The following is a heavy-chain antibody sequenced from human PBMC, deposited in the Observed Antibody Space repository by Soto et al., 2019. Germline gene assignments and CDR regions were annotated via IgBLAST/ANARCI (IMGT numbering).Heavy chain of an antibody. V-gene: IGHV1-69*12. CDR3: ARATHRLAPFDA. CDR2: IIPIFGTA. J-gene: IGHJ4*02. CDR1: GGTFSSYA. Sequence: QVQLVQSGAEVKKPGSSVKVSCKASGGTFSSYAISWVRQAPGQGLEWMGGIIPIFGTANYAQKFQGRVTITADESPSPAYMALCSLGSEDTAVYYCARATHRLAPFDAWGQGTLVTVSS.